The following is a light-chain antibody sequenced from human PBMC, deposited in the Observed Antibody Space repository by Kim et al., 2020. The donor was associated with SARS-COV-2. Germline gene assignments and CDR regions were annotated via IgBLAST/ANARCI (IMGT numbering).Light chain of an antibody. J-gene: IGKJ1*01. V-gene: IGKV1-27*01. Sequence: ASVGDRVTITCRASQDISNYLAWFQLKPGKAPKLLIYAASALQPGVPSRFSGSGSGTDFTLAVTSLQPEDVATYYCQKCDSAPWTFGQGTKVEIK. CDR2: AAS. CDR3: QKCDSAPWT. CDR1: QDISNY.